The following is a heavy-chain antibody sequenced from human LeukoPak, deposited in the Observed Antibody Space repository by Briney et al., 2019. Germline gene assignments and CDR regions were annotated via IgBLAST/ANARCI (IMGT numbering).Heavy chain of an antibody. J-gene: IGHJ4*02. CDR2: ISYDGSNK. CDR1: GFTFSTYA. Sequence: PGGSLRLSCAASGFTFSTYAMHWVRQTPGKGLEWVAVISYDGSNKYYADSVKGRFTISRDNSKNTLYLQMNSLRAEDTAVYYCAKDPPMVRGVMYWGQGTLVTVSS. CDR3: AKDPPMVRGVMY. D-gene: IGHD3-10*01. V-gene: IGHV3-30-3*01.